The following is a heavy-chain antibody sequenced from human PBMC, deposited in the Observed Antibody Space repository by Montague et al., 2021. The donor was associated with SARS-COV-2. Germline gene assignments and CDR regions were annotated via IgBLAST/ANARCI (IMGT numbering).Heavy chain of an antibody. D-gene: IGHD3-10*01. CDR1: GFTLSSYA. V-gene: IGHV3-23*01. J-gene: IGHJ4*02. CDR3: AKGFTIWPRGRCDY. Sequence: SLRLSCAASGFTLSSYAMNWVRQAPGKGLEWVSSISGSDDTTYYADSVKGRFTISRDSSKNTLYLQMNSLRVEETAVYYCAKGFTIWPRGRCDYWGQGTLVTVSA. CDR2: ISGSDDTT.